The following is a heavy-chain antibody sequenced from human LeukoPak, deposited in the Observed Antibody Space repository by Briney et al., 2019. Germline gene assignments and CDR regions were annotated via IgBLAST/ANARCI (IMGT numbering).Heavy chain of an antibody. D-gene: IGHD3-22*01. CDR1: GYTFTGYH. J-gene: IGHJ4*02. Sequence: ASVKVSCKAFGYTFTGYHMHWVRQAPGQGLEWMGWINPNSGGTNYAQKFQGWVTMTRDTSISTAYMELSSLRSEDTAVYYCARVYYYDSSGYYGYWGQGTLVTVSS. CDR2: INPNSGGT. V-gene: IGHV1-2*04. CDR3: ARVYYYDSSGYYGY.